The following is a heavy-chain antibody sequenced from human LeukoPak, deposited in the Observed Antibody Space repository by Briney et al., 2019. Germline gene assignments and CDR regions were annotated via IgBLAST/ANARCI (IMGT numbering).Heavy chain of an antibody. V-gene: IGHV3-23*01. J-gene: IGHJ4*02. D-gene: IGHD2-2*03. CDR3: AKASWISSTDAVR. Sequence: GGSLRLSCAASGLSFSSFAMSWVRQGPARGLEWVSSIRGNGDTFYADSVKGRFTLFSDSSTNTVYFQLNNLRVEDTAIYYCAKASWISSTDAVRWGQGTLVTVSS. CDR1: GLSFSSFA. CDR2: IRGNGDT.